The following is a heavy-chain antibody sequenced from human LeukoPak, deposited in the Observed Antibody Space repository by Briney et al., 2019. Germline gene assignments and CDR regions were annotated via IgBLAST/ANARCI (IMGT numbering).Heavy chain of an antibody. Sequence: SGPTLVKPTQTLTLTRTFSGFSLSTSGVGVGWIRQPPGKALEWLALIYWDDDKRYSPSLKSRLTITKDTSKNQVVLTMTNMDPVDTATYYCARGYCSGGSCYMAPNWFDPWGQGTLVTVSS. V-gene: IGHV2-5*02. D-gene: IGHD2-15*01. CDR1: GFSLSTSGVG. J-gene: IGHJ5*02. CDR3: ARGYCSGGSCYMAPNWFDP. CDR2: IYWDDDK.